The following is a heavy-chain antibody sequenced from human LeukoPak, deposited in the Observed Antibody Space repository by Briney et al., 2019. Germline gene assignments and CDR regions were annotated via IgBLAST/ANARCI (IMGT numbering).Heavy chain of an antibody. D-gene: IGHD3-3*01. CDR2: INTGGSST. J-gene: IGHJ4*02. V-gene: IGHV3-74*01. Sequence: PGGSLRLSCAASGFTFSSYAMSWVRQAPGKGLVWVSRINTGGSSTSYADSVKGRFTISRDNAKNTLYLQMNSLRVEDTAVYYCARDARGYDPFYWGQGTLVTVS. CDR1: GFTFSSYA. CDR3: ARDARGYDPFY.